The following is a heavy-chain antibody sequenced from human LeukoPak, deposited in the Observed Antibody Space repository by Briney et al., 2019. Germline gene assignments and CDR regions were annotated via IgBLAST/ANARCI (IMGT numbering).Heavy chain of an antibody. D-gene: IGHD3-22*01. J-gene: IGHJ4*01. CDR1: VHPISCYY. CDR2: IYYSGST. CDR3: ARLNSSAYYNALYFDY. V-gene: IGHV4-59*08. Sequence: PSETLPLAFSVPVHPISCYYCGSGRQPPARGLERVEHIYYSGSTNYNPSLESRVTMAVDTSRNQFSLKLNSVTAADTAVYSCARLNSSAYYNALYFDYWGHGTLVTVSP.